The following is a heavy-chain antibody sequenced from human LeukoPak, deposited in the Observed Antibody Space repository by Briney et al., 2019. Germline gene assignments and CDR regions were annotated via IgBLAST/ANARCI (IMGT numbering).Heavy chain of an antibody. D-gene: IGHD6-19*01. CDR3: GKDHFPYSSGSVIDY. Sequence: GGSLRLSCAASGFTFSNYGMHWVRQAPDKGLEWVAFIRYDESNKHYADSVKGRFAISRDNSKNTLYMQMNSLRTEDTAVYSRGKDHFPYSSGSVIDYWGQGTLVTVSS. CDR2: IRYDESNK. J-gene: IGHJ4*02. V-gene: IGHV3-30*02. CDR1: GFTFSNYG.